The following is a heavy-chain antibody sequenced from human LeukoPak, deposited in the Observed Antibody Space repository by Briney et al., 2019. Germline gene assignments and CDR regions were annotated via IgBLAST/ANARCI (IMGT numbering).Heavy chain of an antibody. CDR1: GFTFSSYA. CDR3: ARESFNYGDLFDY. Sequence: PGGSLRLSCAASGFTFSSYAMSWVRQAPGKGLEWVSAISGSGGSTYYADSVKGRFTISRDNAKNTLYLQMNSLRAEDTAVYYCARESFNYGDLFDYWGQGTLVTVSS. J-gene: IGHJ4*02. CDR2: ISGSGGST. V-gene: IGHV3-23*01. D-gene: IGHD4-17*01.